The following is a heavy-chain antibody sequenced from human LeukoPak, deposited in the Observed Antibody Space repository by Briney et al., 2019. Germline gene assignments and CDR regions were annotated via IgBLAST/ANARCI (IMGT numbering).Heavy chain of an antibody. Sequence: GASVKVSCKASGGTFSSYAISWVRQAPGQGLEWMGGIIPIFGTANYAQKFQGRVTITTDESTSTAYMELSSLRSEDTAVYYCARDGWGSRPDRSGYSFDYWGQGTLVTVSS. D-gene: IGHD3-22*01. J-gene: IGHJ4*02. CDR3: ARDGWGSRPDRSGYSFDY. CDR1: GGTFSSYA. V-gene: IGHV1-69*05. CDR2: IIPIFGTA.